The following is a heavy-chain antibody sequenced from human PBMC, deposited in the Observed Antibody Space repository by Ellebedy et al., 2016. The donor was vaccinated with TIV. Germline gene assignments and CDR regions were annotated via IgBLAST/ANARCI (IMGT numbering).Heavy chain of an antibody. CDR1: GDSMIHYH. Sequence: SETLSLTCTVSGDSMIHYHWSYLRQSAGKGLEWIGRISTTGSTKYNPSLKGRVSISGDSSKNQFSLKLKSVTAADTATYYCAKTLGVNWGQGTRVTVSS. J-gene: IGHJ4*02. D-gene: IGHD2-21*01. CDR2: ISTTGST. V-gene: IGHV4-4*07. CDR3: AKTLGVN.